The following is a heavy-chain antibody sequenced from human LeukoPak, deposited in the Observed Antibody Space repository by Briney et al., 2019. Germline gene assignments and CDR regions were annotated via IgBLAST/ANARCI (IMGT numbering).Heavy chain of an antibody. CDR2: IKQDGSEK. CDR1: GFTFSSYW. CDR3: ARDLGSMDV. V-gene: IGHV3-7*01. Sequence: GGSLRLSCAASGFTFSSYWMGWVRQAPGKGREGVANIKQDGSEKYYVDSVKGRFTISRDNAKNSLYLQMNSLRAEDTAVYYCARDLGSMDVWGQGTTVTVPS. J-gene: IGHJ6*02.